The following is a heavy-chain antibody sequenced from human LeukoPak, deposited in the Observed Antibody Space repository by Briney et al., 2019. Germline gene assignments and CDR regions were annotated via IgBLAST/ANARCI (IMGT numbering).Heavy chain of an antibody. CDR2: IWYDGSNK. J-gene: IGHJ4*02. CDR1: GFTFSSYG. Sequence: PGGSLRLSCAASGFTFSSYGMHWVRQAPGKGLEWAAVIWYDGSNKYYADSVKGRFTISRDNSKNTLYLQMNSLRAEDTAVYYCAKGREDCSSTSCFYFDYWGQGTLVTVSS. CDR3: AKGREDCSSTSCFYFDY. D-gene: IGHD2-2*01. V-gene: IGHV3-33*06.